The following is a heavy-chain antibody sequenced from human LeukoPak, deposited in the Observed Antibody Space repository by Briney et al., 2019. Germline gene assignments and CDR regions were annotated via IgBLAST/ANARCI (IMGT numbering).Heavy chain of an antibody. J-gene: IGHJ4*02. D-gene: IGHD7-27*01. CDR2: LAYDGDNK. V-gene: IGHV3-30-3*01. CDR3: ARVENWGSTHY. CDR1: GFTFNTYA. Sequence: GGSLRLSCAASGFTFNTYAMHWVRQAPGKGLEWVAVLAYDGDNKFYADSVRGRFTISRDNSKNTLYLQMNSLRAEDTAVYYCARVENWGSTHYWGQGTLVTVSS.